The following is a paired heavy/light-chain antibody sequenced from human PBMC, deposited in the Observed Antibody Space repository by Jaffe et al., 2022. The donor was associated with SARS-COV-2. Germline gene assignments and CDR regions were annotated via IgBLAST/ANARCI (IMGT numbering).Heavy chain of an antibody. Sequence: EVQLVQSGAEVKKPGESLKISCKGSGYSFTSYWIGWVRQMPGKGLEWMGIIYPGDSDTRYSPSFQGQVTISADKSISTAYLQWSSLKASDTAMYYCARHRYCSSTSCYKTMNWFDPWGQGTLVTVSS. V-gene: IGHV5-51*01. CDR3: ARHRYCSSTSCYKTMNWFDP. J-gene: IGHJ5*02. CDR1: GYSFTSYW. CDR2: IYPGDSDT. D-gene: IGHD2-2*02.
Light chain of an antibody. CDR3: QVWDSSSDHYV. J-gene: IGLJ1*01. Sequence: SYVLTQPPSVSVAPGQTARITCGGNNIGSKSVHWYQQKPGQAPVLVVYDDSDRPSGIPERFSGSNSGNTATLTISRVEAGDEADYYCQVWDSSSDHYVFGTGTKVTVL. CDR1: NIGSKS. V-gene: IGLV3-21*02. CDR2: DDS.